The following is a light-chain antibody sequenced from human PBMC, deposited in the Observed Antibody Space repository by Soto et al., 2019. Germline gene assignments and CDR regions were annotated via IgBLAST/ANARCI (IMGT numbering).Light chain of an antibody. V-gene: IGKV3-20*01. J-gene: IGKJ1*01. CDR3: QQYGSSPTT. Sequence: IVLTQSPSTLSLSPGERATLSCRASQSVSSYLAWYQQKPGQAPRLLIYDASNRATGIPARFSGSGSGTDFTLTISRLEPEDFAVYYCQQYGSSPTTFGQGTKV. CDR2: DAS. CDR1: QSVSSY.